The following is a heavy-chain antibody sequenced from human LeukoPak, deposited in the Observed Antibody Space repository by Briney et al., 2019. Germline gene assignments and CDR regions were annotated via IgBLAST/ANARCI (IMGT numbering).Heavy chain of an antibody. CDR2: ISGSGGST. CDR3: ANIYYHDSSGYCKDLIDY. CDR1: GFTFSLYA. D-gene: IGHD3-22*01. V-gene: IGHV3-23*01. J-gene: IGHJ4*02. Sequence: GGSLRLSRAASGFTFSLYAMRWVRQAPGKGLEWVSAISGSGGSTYYADSVKGRFTISRDNSKNTLYLQMNSLRAEDTAVYYCANIYYHDSSGYCKDLIDYWGQGTLVTVSS.